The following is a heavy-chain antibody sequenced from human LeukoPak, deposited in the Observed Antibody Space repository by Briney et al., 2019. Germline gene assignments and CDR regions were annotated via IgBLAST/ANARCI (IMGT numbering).Heavy chain of an antibody. D-gene: IGHD1-26*01. CDR3: AREDRVGATIGSDH. J-gene: IGHJ4*02. V-gene: IGHV4-39*01. CDR2: IYYNGAT. Sequence: KPSETLSLTCTVSGGSISSSNYYWGWIRQPPGKGLEWIATIYYNGATQYNPSLKSRVTISVDTSKNQFSLKLSSVIAADTAVYYCAREDRVGATIGSDHWGQGTLVTVSA. CDR1: GGSISSSNYY.